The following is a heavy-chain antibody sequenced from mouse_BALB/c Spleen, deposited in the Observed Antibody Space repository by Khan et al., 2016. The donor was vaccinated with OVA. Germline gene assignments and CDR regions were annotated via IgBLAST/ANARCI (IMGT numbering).Heavy chain of an antibody. D-gene: IGHD2-4*01. V-gene: IGHV2-9*02. CDR2: IWAGGST. Sequence: QVQLKESGPGLVAPSQSLSITCTVSGFSLTSYGVHWVRQTPGKGLEWLGIIWAGGSTNYNSALMSRLSISKDNSKSQGFFKMNSLPTDYTAMYYFVRNYDTFVAYFDVWGAGTTVTVSS. CDR1: GFSLTSYG. CDR3: VRNYDTFVAYFDV. J-gene: IGHJ1*01.